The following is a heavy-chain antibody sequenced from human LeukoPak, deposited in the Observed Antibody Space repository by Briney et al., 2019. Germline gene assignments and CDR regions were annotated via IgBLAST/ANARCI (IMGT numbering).Heavy chain of an antibody. CDR2: ISGSGGST. D-gene: IGHD3-16*02. CDR1: GFTFSSYA. V-gene: IGHV3-23*01. Sequence: GGSLRLSCAASGFTFSSYAMSWVRQAPGKGLEWVSAISGSGGSTYYADSVKGRFTISRDNSKNTLYLQMNSLRAEDTAVYYCAKGLYDYVWGSYRQIDYWGQGTLVTVSS. J-gene: IGHJ4*02. CDR3: AKGLYDYVWGSYRQIDY.